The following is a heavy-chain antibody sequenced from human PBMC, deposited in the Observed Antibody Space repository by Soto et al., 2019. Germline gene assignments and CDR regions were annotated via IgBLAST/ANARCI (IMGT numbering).Heavy chain of an antibody. CDR1: GGSFSGYY. CDR3: ARGGKKRTYYYDREYYCDY. J-gene: IGHJ4*02. D-gene: IGHD3-22*01. Sequence: QVQLQQWGAGLLKPSETLSLTCAVYGGSFSGYYWSWIRQPPGKGLEWIGEINHSGSTNYNPSLKSRVTISVDSAKNQFSLKLSSGTAADTAVYYCARGGKKRTYYYDREYYCDYWGQGTLVTVSS. CDR2: INHSGST. V-gene: IGHV4-34*01.